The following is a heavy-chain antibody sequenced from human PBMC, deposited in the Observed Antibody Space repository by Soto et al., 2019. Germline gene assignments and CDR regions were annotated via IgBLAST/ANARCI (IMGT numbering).Heavy chain of an antibody. D-gene: IGHD3-10*01. J-gene: IGHJ6*02. V-gene: IGHV1-18*01. CDR1: GYTFISYG. CDR3: AREGYNSGSGSYSLPRYYGMDV. Sequence: QVQLVQSGAEVKKPGSSVKVSCKASGYTFISYGISWVRQATGQGLEWMGWISAYNDYTNYAQKLQGRVTMTTDTPTRIAYLELRSLRSDDTAVYYCAREGYNSGSGSYSLPRYYGMDVWGQGTTVTVSS. CDR2: ISAYNDYT.